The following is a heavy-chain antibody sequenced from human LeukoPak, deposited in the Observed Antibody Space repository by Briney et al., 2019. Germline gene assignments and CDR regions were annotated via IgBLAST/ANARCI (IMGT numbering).Heavy chain of an antibody. CDR1: GFTFSSYG. Sequence: GSLRLSCAASGFTFSSYGMHWVRQAPGKGLEWVAVISYDGSNKYYADSVKGRFTISRDNSKNTLYLQMNSPRAEDTAVYYCAKDRGSGWVYYYYGMDVWGQGTTVTVSS. V-gene: IGHV3-30*18. CDR3: AKDRGSGWVYYYYGMDV. J-gene: IGHJ6*02. CDR2: ISYDGSNK. D-gene: IGHD6-19*01.